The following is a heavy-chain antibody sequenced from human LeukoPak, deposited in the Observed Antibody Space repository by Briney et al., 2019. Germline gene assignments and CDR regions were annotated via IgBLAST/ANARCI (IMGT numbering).Heavy chain of an antibody. J-gene: IGHJ4*02. CDR3: AKVGSSGSYLIFWDY. Sequence: ASVKVSCKASGNTFTSYGISWVRQAPGQGLEWMGWISAYNGNTNYAQKLQGRVTMTTDTSTSTAYMELRSLRSDDTAVYYCAKVGSSGSYLIFWDYWGQGTLVTVSS. V-gene: IGHV1-18*01. CDR2: ISAYNGNT. CDR1: GNTFTSYG. D-gene: IGHD1-26*01.